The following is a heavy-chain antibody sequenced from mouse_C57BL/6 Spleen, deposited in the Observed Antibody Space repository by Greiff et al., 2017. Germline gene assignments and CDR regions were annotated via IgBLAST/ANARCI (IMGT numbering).Heavy chain of an antibody. CDR2: INPSSGYT. CDR1: GYTFTSYT. Sequence: QVQLQQSGAELARPGASVKMSCKASGYTFTSYTMHWVKQRPGQGLEWIGYINPSSGYTKYNQKFKDKATLTADKSSSTAYMQLISLTSEDSAVYYCARSNSSSYWYFDVWGTGTTVTVSS. CDR3: ARSNSSSYWYFDV. J-gene: IGHJ1*03. V-gene: IGHV1-4*01. D-gene: IGHD1-1*01.